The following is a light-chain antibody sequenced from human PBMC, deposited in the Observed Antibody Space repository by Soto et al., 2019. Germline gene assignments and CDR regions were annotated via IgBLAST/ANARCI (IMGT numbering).Light chain of an antibody. V-gene: IGLV2-14*03. CDR2: DVS. CDR3: SSYTSSSTPYV. Sequence: QSVLTQPASVSGSPGQSITLSCTGTSGDVGGYNSVSWYQQHPGKAPKLIIYDVSNRPSGVSTRFSGSKSGNTASLTISGLQAEDEADFYCSSYTSSSTPYVFGTGTKVTVL. CDR1: SGDVGGYNS. J-gene: IGLJ1*01.